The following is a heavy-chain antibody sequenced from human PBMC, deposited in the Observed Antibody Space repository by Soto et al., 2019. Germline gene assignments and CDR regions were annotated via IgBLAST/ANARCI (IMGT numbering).Heavy chain of an antibody. Sequence: ASVKVSCKASGYTFTGYAMHWVRQAPGQRLEWMGWINAGNGNTKYSQKFQGRVTITRDTSASTAYMELSSLRSGDTAVYYCARDLYSTSWYVRAFDMWGQGTMVTVS. CDR3: ARDLYSTSWYVRAFDM. D-gene: IGHD6-13*01. CDR1: GYTFTGYA. CDR2: INAGNGNT. V-gene: IGHV1-3*01. J-gene: IGHJ3*02.